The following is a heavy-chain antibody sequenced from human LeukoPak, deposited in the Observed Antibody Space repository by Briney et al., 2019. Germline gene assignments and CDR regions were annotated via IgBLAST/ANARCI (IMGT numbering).Heavy chain of an antibody. CDR2: IKQDGSEK. Sequence: PGGSLRLSCAASGFTFSSYWMSWVRQAPGKGLEWVANIKQDGSEKYYVDSVKGRFTISRDNAKNSPYLQMNSLRAEDTAVYYCVREITGGYFDYWGQGTLVTVSS. D-gene: IGHD2-15*01. CDR3: VREITGGYFDY. CDR1: GFTFSSYW. V-gene: IGHV3-7*01. J-gene: IGHJ4*02.